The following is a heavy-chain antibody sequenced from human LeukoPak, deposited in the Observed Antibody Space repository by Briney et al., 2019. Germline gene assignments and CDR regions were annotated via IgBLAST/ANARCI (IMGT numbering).Heavy chain of an antibody. V-gene: IGHV3-33*06. Sequence: PGRSLRLSCAASGFTFSSYGMHWVRQAPGKGLERVAVIWYDGSNKYYADSVKGRFTISRDNSKNTLYLQMNSLRAEDTAVYYCAKDPAPEPTYYFDYWGQGTLVTVSS. CDR2: IWYDGSNK. CDR3: AKDPAPEPTYYFDY. J-gene: IGHJ4*02. CDR1: GFTFSSYG. D-gene: IGHD1-14*01.